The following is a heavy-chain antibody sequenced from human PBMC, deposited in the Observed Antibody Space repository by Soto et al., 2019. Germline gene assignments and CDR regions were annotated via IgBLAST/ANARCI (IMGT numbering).Heavy chain of an antibody. CDR3: ARNGDSSDYRGWFDP. J-gene: IGHJ5*02. Sequence: PGGSLRLSCAASGFTVSSNYMSWVRQAPGKGLEWVSVIYSGGTTYYADSVKGRFTISRDNSKNTLYLQMNSLRAEDTAVYYCARNGDSSDYRGWFDPWGQGTLVTSPQ. V-gene: IGHV3-66*01. D-gene: IGHD3-22*01. CDR1: GFTVSSNY. CDR2: IYSGGTT.